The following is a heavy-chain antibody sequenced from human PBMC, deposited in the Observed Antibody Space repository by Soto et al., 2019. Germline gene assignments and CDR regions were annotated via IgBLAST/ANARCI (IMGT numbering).Heavy chain of an antibody. V-gene: IGHV4-39*01. CDR2: IYYSGST. CDR3: ARGEYYYGSGSYYNPETNYYYYYGMDV. J-gene: IGHJ6*02. D-gene: IGHD3-10*01. Sequence: PSETLSLTCTVSGGSISSSSYYWGWIRQPPGKGPEWIGSIYYSGSTYYNPSLKSRVTISVDTSKNQFSLKLSSVTAADTAVYYCARGEYYYGSGSYYNPETNYYYYYGMDVWGQGTTVTVSS. CDR1: GGSISSSSYY.